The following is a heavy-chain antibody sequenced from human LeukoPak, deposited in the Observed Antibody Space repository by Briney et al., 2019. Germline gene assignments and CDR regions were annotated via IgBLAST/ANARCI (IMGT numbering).Heavy chain of an antibody. J-gene: IGHJ4*02. Sequence: PGGSLRLSCAASGFTVSSNYMSWVRQAPGKGLEWVSVIYSGGSTYYADSVKGRFTISRDNSKNTQYLQMNSLRAEDTAVYYCARDKTSGYGIDYWGQGTLVTVSS. CDR1: GFTVSSNY. CDR2: IYSGGST. CDR3: ARDKTSGYGIDY. D-gene: IGHD5-12*01. V-gene: IGHV3-66*01.